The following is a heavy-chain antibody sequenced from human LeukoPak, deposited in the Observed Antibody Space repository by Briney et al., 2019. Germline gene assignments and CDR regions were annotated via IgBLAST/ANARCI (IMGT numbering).Heavy chain of an antibody. Sequence: ASVTVSCKASGYTFRSYGITWVRQAPGQGLEWMGWISAYNGNTNYAQKLQGRVTMTTDTSTSTAYMELRSLRSDDTAVYYCARAYGSGSYFIDAFDIWAQGTMVTVSS. CDR3: ARAYGSGSYFIDAFDI. CDR1: GYTFRSYG. D-gene: IGHD3-10*01. J-gene: IGHJ3*02. CDR2: ISAYNGNT. V-gene: IGHV1-18*04.